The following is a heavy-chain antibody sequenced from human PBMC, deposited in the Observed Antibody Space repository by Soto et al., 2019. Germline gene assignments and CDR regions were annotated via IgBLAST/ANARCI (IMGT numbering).Heavy chain of an antibody. CDR3: ASQEGYRSSIGAFDY. Sequence: ESGGGVVQPGRSLRLSCAASGFTFSSYAMHWVRQAPGKGLEWVAVISYDGSNKYYADSVKGRFTISRDNSKNTLYLQMNSLKAEDTAVYYCASQEGYRSSIGAFDYWGQGTLVTVSS. V-gene: IGHV3-30-3*01. J-gene: IGHJ4*02. D-gene: IGHD5-18*01. CDR1: GFTFSSYA. CDR2: ISYDGSNK.